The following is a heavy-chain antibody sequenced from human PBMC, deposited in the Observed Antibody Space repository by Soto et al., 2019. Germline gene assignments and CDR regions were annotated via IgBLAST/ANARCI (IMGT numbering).Heavy chain of an antibody. CDR1: GVTFSNAW. CDR3: TTDPAYYYGSGALEY. J-gene: IGHJ4*02. V-gene: IGHV3-15*01. D-gene: IGHD3-10*01. CDR2: IKSKTDGGTT. Sequence: WRPQRLPCAASGVTFSNAWMSRVRQTTGKGLEWVGRIKSKTDGGTTDYAAPVKGRFTISRDDSKNTLYLQMHSLKTEDTAVYSCTTDPAYYYGSGALEYWGQGTLVTVSS.